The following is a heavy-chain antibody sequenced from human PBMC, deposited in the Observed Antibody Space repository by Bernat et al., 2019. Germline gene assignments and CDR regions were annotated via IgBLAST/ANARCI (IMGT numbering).Heavy chain of an antibody. CDR3: ARDQINYYDSSRIRRGFDP. D-gene: IGHD3-22*01. Sequence: QVQLVESGGGVVQPGRSLRLSCAASGFTFSSYGMHWVRQAPGKGLEWVAVIWYDGSNQYYADSVKGGFTISRENSKNTLYLQMNSLRAEDTAVYYCARDQINYYDSSRIRRGFDPWGQGTLVTVSS. V-gene: IGHV3-33*01. J-gene: IGHJ5*02. CDR2: IWYDGSNQ. CDR1: GFTFSSYG.